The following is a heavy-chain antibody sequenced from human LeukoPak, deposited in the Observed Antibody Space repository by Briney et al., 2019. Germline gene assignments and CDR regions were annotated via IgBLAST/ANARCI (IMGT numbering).Heavy chain of an antibody. D-gene: IGHD6-6*01. J-gene: IGHJ4*02. CDR1: GFTFSSYE. Sequence: PGGSLRLSCAASGFTFSSYEMNWVRQAPGKGLEWVANMNQDGSEKYYVDSLKRRFTISRDNAKNSVYLQMDSLRAEDTAVYYCARVEYSYGSLDYWGQGTLVTVSS. V-gene: IGHV3-7*01. CDR2: MNQDGSEK. CDR3: ARVEYSYGSLDY.